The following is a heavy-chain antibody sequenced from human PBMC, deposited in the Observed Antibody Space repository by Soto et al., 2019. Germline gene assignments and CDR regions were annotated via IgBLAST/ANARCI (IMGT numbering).Heavy chain of an antibody. CDR2: IKSDGSGT. Sequence: VGSLRLSCAASGFTFSSYWVHWVRQAPGKGLEWVSRIKSDGSGTTYADSVKGRLTISRDNAKNTLYLQMNSLRAEDTAVYYCTRHALQYCGGDCYLLPYFDLWGRGTLVTVSS. CDR1: GFTFSSYW. CDR3: TRHALQYCGGDCYLLPYFDL. J-gene: IGHJ2*01. D-gene: IGHD2-21*02. V-gene: IGHV3-74*01.